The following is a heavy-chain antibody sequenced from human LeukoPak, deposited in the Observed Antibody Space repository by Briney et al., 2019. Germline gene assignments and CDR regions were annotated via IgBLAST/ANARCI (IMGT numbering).Heavy chain of an antibody. V-gene: IGHV3-23*01. D-gene: IGHD3-9*01. J-gene: IGHJ4*02. CDR2: ISGSGGST. CDR1: GFTFSSYA. CDR3: ARGLGDYNTDWFPVSGY. Sequence: GGSLRLSCAASGFTFSSYAMSWVRQAPGKGLEWVSAISGSGGSTYYADSVKGRFTISRDNSKNTLYLQMNSLGSEDTAIYYCARGLGDYNTDWFPVSGYWGQGTPVTVSS.